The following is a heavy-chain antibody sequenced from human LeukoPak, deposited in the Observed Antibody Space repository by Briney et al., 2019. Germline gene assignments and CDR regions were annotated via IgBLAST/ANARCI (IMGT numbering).Heavy chain of an antibody. CDR3: ARTTSLTASGYDY. V-gene: IGHV1-8*03. D-gene: IGHD4-17*01. CDR2: INPNSGSR. J-gene: IGHJ4*02. CDR1: GYTFTNYH. Sequence: ASLKVSCKASGYTFTNYHINWVRQAPGQGLEWMGWINPNSGSRGYAEKFQGRVSITSDTSISTAYMELRSPRSEDTAVYFCARTTSLTASGYDYWGQGTLVTVSS.